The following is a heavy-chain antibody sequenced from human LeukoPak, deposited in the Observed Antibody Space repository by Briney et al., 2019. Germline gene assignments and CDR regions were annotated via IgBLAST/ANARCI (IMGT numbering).Heavy chain of an antibody. CDR2: ISAYNGNT. CDR3: ARWKVGTYYYDTDLEYYFDY. J-gene: IGHJ4*02. V-gene: IGHV1-18*04. D-gene: IGHD3-22*01. CDR1: GYTFTRYY. Sequence: ASVKVSCKASGYTFTRYYMYWVRQAPGQGLEWMGWISAYNGNTNYAQKLQGRVTMTTDTSTSTAYMELRGLRSDDTAVYYCARWKVGTYYYDTDLEYYFDYWGQGTLVTVSS.